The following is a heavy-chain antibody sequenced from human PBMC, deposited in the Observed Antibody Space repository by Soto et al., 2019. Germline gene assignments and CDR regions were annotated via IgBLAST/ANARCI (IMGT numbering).Heavy chain of an antibody. CDR2: IYYSGTT. Sequence: PSETLSLTCTVSGGSIKVGGYYWGWIRQPPGKGLEWVATIYYSGTTYYNPSLKSRLTISLDTPRNQFSLDLTSVTAADTAVYYCARLAYSHYSTWGQGTPVTVSS. V-gene: IGHV4-39*01. CDR1: GGSIKVGGYY. D-gene: IGHD5-12*01. CDR3: ARLAYSHYST. J-gene: IGHJ4*02.